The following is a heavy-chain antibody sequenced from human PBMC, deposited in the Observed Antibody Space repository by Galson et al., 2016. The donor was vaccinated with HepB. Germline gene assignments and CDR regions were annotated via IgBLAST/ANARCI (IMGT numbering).Heavy chain of an antibody. CDR3: ARNGYSSSWYAPAVY. CDR2: FYYSGNT. CDR1: GDSINSSHYY. V-gene: IGHV4-39*01. J-gene: IGHJ4*02. Sequence: ETLSLTCTVSGDSINSSHYYWGWVRHPPGKRLEWIGSFYYSGNTYYNSSIKSRGAISVDTSKNQFSLKLSSVTAADTAIYYCARNGYSSSWYAPAVYWGQGILVTVSS. D-gene: IGHD6-13*01.